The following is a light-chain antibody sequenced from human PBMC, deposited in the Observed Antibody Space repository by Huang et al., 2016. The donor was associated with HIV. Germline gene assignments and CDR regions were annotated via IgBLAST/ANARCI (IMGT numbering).Light chain of an antibody. J-gene: IGKJ2*01. CDR2: DAS. CDR1: QDISNY. Sequence: DIQMTQSQSSLSASVGDRVTITCQASQDISNYLSWYQHKPGRAPKPLIFDASSLETGVPSRFSGSGSGTYFPLTIASLQPEDVATYYCQHYDDPYTFGQGTKLEIK. V-gene: IGKV1-33*01. CDR3: QHYDDPYT.